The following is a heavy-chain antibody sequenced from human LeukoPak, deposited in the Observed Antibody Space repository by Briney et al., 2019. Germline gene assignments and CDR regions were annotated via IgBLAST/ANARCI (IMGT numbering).Heavy chain of an antibody. CDR3: ARQIAVAGEWAFDI. CDR2: INYRGST. J-gene: IGHJ3*02. V-gene: IGHV4-39*01. Sequence: SETLSLTCTVSGGSISSGSYFWIWIRQPPGMGLEWLGSINYRGSTYYNPSLKSRVTISVDTSKNQFSLKLSSVTVADTALYYCARQIAVAGEWAFDIWGQGTMVTVSS. D-gene: IGHD6-19*01. CDR1: GGSISSGSYF.